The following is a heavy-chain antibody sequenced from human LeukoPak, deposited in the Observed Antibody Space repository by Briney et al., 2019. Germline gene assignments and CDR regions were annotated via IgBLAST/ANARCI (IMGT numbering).Heavy chain of an antibody. CDR3: ARGGQQVTQGIDY. J-gene: IGHJ4*02. CDR1: GFTFLNYA. D-gene: IGHD6-13*01. V-gene: IGHV3-23*01. Sequence: GGSLRLSCAASGFTFLNYAMNWVRQAPGKGLEWFSTIGGGGGVTYYADSVKGRFTISRDYSNNTVSLQMNNLTVDDTAVYYCARGGQQVTQGIDYWGQGALLTVSS. CDR2: IGGGGGVT.